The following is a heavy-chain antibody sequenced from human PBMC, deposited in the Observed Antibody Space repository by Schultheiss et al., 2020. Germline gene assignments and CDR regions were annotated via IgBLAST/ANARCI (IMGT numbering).Heavy chain of an antibody. Sequence: GGSLRLSCAASGFTFSSYGMHWVRQAPGKGLEWVAVIWYDGSNKYYADSVKGRFTISRDNSKNTLYLQMNSLRAEDTAVYYCARDMGGDWLYYYYGMDVWGQGTTVTVSS. CDR2: IWYDGSNK. D-gene: IGHD2-21*02. V-gene: IGHV3-33*01. J-gene: IGHJ6*02. CDR3: ARDMGGDWLYYYYGMDV. CDR1: GFTFSSYG.